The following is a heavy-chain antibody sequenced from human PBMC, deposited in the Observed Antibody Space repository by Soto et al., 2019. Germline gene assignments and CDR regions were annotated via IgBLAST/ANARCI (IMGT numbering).Heavy chain of an antibody. CDR3: ARWGYSSGSFVFDY. V-gene: IGHV4-4*07. CDR2: IYTSGST. Sequence: SETLSLTCAVSGYSISSGYYWGWIRQPAGKGLEWIGRIYTSGSTNYNPSLKSRVTMSVDTSKNQFSLKLSSVTAADTAVYYCARWGYSSGSFVFDYWGQGTLVTVSS. D-gene: IGHD6-19*01. CDR1: GYSISSGYY. J-gene: IGHJ4*02.